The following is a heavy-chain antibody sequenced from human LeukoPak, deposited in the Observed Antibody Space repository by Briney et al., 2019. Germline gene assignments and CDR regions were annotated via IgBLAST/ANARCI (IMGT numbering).Heavy chain of an antibody. CDR3: ASATQSLYDTSYDY. CDR2: TYYRSKWYT. Sequence: SQTLSLTCAISGDSLSRNSGAWNWIRQSPSRGLEWLGRTYYRSKWYTNYAVSVKSRLTINPDTSKNQFSLHLTSMTPEDTAVYYCASATQSLYDTSYDYWGQGTLVTVSS. D-gene: IGHD5/OR15-5a*01. V-gene: IGHV6-1*01. CDR1: GDSLSRNSGA. J-gene: IGHJ4*02.